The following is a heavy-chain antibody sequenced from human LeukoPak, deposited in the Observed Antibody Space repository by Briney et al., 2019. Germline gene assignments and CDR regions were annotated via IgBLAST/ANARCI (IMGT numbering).Heavy chain of an antibody. CDR2: INHSGST. Sequence: SETLSLTCAVYGGSFSGYYWSWIRQPPGKGLEWIGEINHSGSTNYNPSLKSRVTISVDTSKNQFSLKLSSVTAADTAVYYCVPTGVYYGSGSSLNWFDPWGQGTLVTVCS. D-gene: IGHD3-10*01. CDR3: VPTGVYYGSGSSLNWFDP. J-gene: IGHJ5*02. CDR1: GGSFSGYY. V-gene: IGHV4-34*01.